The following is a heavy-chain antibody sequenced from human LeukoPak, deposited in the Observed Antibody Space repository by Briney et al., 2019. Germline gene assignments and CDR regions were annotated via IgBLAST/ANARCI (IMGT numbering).Heavy chain of an antibody. J-gene: IGHJ4*02. D-gene: IGHD2-15*01. Sequence: SVKVSCKXSGGTFSSYAISWVRQAPGQGLEWMGRIIPIFGTANYAQKFQGRVTITTDESTSTAYMELSSLRSEDTAVYYCAVVAATTDFDYWGQGTLVTVSS. CDR1: GGTFSSYA. CDR3: AVVAATTDFDY. CDR2: IIPIFGTA. V-gene: IGHV1-69*05.